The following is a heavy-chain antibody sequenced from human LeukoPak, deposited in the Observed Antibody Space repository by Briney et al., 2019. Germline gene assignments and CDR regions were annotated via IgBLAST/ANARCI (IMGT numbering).Heavy chain of an antibody. Sequence: SETLSLTCTVAGGYIITSDHYWGWIRQPPGEGLEWIGSIYYTGSTSSNPFFKSRVTISVDASKNQVSLSLTSLTAADTAVYYCARDRYYYGGNTWFDPWGQGTLVTVSS. CDR2: IYYTGST. D-gene: IGHD4-23*01. J-gene: IGHJ5*02. CDR1: GGYIITSDHY. CDR3: ARDRYYYGGNTWFDP. V-gene: IGHV4-39*07.